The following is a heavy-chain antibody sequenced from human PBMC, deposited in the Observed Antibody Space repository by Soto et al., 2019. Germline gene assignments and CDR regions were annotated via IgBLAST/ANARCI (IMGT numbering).Heavy chain of an antibody. D-gene: IGHD2-8*01. CDR1: GDSVSSNSAT. J-gene: IGHJ3*01. CDR2: TYYRSRWYK. V-gene: IGHV6-1*02. Sequence: QVQLQQSGPGLVKPSQTLSLTCAISGDSVSSNSATWSWIRPSPSRGLEWLGRTYYRSRWYKDYAPSVKSQITITPDTSKNPFFLQLSSVTPEDTAVYYCARERVFLSEAFDLWGRGTVVTVSS. CDR3: ARERVFLSEAFDL.